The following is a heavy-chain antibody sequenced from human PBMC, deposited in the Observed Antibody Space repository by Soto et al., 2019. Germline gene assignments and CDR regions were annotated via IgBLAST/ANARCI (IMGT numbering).Heavy chain of an antibody. J-gene: IGHJ6*02. D-gene: IGHD3-3*01. CDR1: GYTFTSYA. CDR3: AREYYDFWSGYVTYGMDV. V-gene: IGHV1-3*01. Sequence: ASVKVSCKASGYTFTSYAMHWVRQAPGQRLEWMGWINAGNGNTKYSQKFRGRVTITRDTSASTAYVELSSLRSEDTAVYYCAREYYDFWSGYVTYGMDVWGQGTTVTVSS. CDR2: INAGNGNT.